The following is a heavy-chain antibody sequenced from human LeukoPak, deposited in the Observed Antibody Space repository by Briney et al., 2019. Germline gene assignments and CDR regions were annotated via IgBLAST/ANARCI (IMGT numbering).Heavy chain of an antibody. J-gene: IGHJ6*02. V-gene: IGHV3-23*01. D-gene: IGHD3-3*01. CDR2: ISGSGGST. CDR3: AKDRTIFGVVTFYYYGMDV. Sequence: GSLRLSCAASGFTFSSYAMSWVRQAPGKGLEWVSAISGSGGSTYYADSVKGRFTISRDNSKNTLYLQMNSLRAEDTAVYCCAKDRTIFGVVTFYYYGMDVWGQGTTVTVSS. CDR1: GFTFSSYA.